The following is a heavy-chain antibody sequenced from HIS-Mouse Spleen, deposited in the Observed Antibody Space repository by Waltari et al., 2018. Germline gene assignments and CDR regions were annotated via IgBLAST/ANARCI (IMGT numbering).Heavy chain of an antibody. CDR2: IYYSGGT. D-gene: IGHD6-13*01. CDR3: AREIPYSSSWYDWYFDL. J-gene: IGHJ2*01. V-gene: IGHV4-39*07. CDR1: GGSISSSSYY. Sequence: QLQLQESGPGLVKPSETLSLTCTVSGGSISSSSYYWGWIRQPPGKGLEWIGSIYYSGGTYDHPALKSRVPISVDTSKNQFSLKLSSVTAADTAVYYCAREIPYSSSWYDWYFDLWGRGTLVTVSS.